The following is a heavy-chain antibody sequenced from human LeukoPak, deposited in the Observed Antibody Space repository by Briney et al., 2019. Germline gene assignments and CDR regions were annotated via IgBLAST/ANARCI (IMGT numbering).Heavy chain of an antibody. CDR3: AKDSNWGFLDY. Sequence: GGSLRLSCAASGFTFSSYAMHWVRQAPGKGLEWVAVISYDGSNKYYADSVKGRFTISRDNSKNTLYLQMNSLRAEDTAVYYCAKDSNWGFLDYWGQGTLVTVSS. CDR2: ISYDGSNK. CDR1: GFTFSSYA. J-gene: IGHJ4*02. V-gene: IGHV3-30-3*01. D-gene: IGHD7-27*01.